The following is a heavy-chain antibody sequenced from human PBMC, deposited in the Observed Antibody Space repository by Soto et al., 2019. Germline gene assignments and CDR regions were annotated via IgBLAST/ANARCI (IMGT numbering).Heavy chain of an antibody. CDR1: GGTFSNYP. CDR2: IIPIFGTT. D-gene: IGHD2-21*02. Sequence: VQLVQSGAEVKKPGSSVKVSCKASGGTFSNYPFIWVRQAPGQGLDWMGGIIPIFGTTDYGQRFQGRVTIPADESTNTAYMELRSLRSDDTAVYYCARGLYCGGGCYSHFDYWGQGTLVTVSS. CDR3: ARGLYCGGGCYSHFDY. V-gene: IGHV1-69*01. J-gene: IGHJ4*02.